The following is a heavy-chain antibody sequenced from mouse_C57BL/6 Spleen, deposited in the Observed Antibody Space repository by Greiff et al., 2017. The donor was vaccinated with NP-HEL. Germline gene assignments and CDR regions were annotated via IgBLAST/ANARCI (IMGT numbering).Heavy chain of an antibody. D-gene: IGHD1-1*01. Sequence: DVQLVESGGGLVKPGGSLKLSCAASGFTFSDYGMHWVRQAPEKGLEWVAYISSGSSTIYYAATVKGRFTISRDNAKNTLFLQMTSLRSEDTAMYYCARPDYYGSSYYFDYWGQGTTLTVSS. V-gene: IGHV5-17*01. CDR1: GFTFSDYG. CDR3: ARPDYYGSSYYFDY. CDR2: ISSGSSTI. J-gene: IGHJ2*01.